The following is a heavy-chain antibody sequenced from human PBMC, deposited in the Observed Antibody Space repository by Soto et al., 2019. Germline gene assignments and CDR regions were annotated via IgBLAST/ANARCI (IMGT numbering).Heavy chain of an antibody. CDR1: GGSISSYY. Sequence: QVQLQESGPGLVKPSETLSLTCTVSGGSISSYYWSWIRQPPGKGLEWIGYIYYSGSTNYNPSLKSSVTISVDTSNNQFALKLSSVTAADTAVYYCARHLRRDGYNYYFDYWGQGTLVTVSS. J-gene: IGHJ4*02. CDR2: IYYSGST. V-gene: IGHV4-59*08. CDR3: ARHLRRDGYNYYFDY. D-gene: IGHD1-1*01.